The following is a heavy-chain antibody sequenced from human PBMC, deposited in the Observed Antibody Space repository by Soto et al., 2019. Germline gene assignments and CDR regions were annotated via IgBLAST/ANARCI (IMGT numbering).Heavy chain of an antibody. Sequence: QMQLVQSGPEVKKPGTSVKVSCKASGFTFTSSAMQWVRQARGQRLEWIGWIVVGSGNTNYAQKFQERVTITRDMSTSTAYMELSSLRSEDTAVYYCAAGEGYYDLWSGSNPFDYWGQGTLVTVSS. CDR1: GFTFTSSA. CDR3: AAGEGYYDLWSGSNPFDY. V-gene: IGHV1-58*02. J-gene: IGHJ4*02. CDR2: IVVGSGNT. D-gene: IGHD3-3*01.